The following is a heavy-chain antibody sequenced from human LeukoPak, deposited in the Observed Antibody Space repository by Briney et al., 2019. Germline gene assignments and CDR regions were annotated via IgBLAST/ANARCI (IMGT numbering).Heavy chain of an antibody. V-gene: IGHV3-7*01. CDR2: IKQDGTEK. Sequence: GGSLRLSCAASGFTFSSYWMGWVRQPPGKGLEWVANIKQDGTEKYYVDSVKGRFTIARDNAKNSLYLQMNSLRAEDTAVFYCARMIMGAVDYWGEGTLVTVSS. CDR3: ARMIMGAVDY. CDR1: GFTFSSYW. J-gene: IGHJ4*02. D-gene: IGHD1-26*01.